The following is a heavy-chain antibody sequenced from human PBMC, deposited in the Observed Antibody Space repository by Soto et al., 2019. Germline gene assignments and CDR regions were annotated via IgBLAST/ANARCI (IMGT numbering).Heavy chain of an antibody. CDR3: ARRLYYDSSGFEGGGMDV. V-gene: IGHV4-39*01. D-gene: IGHD3-22*01. Sequence: SETLSLTCTVSGGSISSSSYYWGWIRQPPGKGLEWIGSIYYSGSTYYNPSLKRRVTISVDTSKNQFSLKLSSVTAADTAVYYCARRLYYDSSGFEGGGMDVWGQGTTVTVSS. CDR2: IYYSGST. J-gene: IGHJ6*02. CDR1: GGSISSSSYY.